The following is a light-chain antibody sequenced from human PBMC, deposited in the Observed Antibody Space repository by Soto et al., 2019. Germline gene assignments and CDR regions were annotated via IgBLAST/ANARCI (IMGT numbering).Light chain of an antibody. J-gene: IGLJ1*01. CDR3: QAWDSSTLYV. CDR1: KLGDRY. CDR2: QDN. Sequence: SYELTQPPSVSVSPGQTASITCSGDKLGDRYAAWYQQKPGQSPVLVIYQDNKRPSGIPERISGSNSGNSATLTISGTQSMDEADYYCQAWDSSTLYVFATGTKVTVL. V-gene: IGLV3-1*01.